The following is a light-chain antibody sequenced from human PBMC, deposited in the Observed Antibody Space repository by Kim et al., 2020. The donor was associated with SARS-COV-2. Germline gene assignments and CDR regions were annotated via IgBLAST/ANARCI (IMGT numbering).Light chain of an antibody. CDR1: SSDIGLYNF. CDR3: TSYTDSASLV. V-gene: IGLV2-14*03. CDR2: DVT. Sequence: QSALTQPASVSGSPGQSITISCTGTSSDIGLYNFVSWYQQYPGKAPKGIIYDVTYRPSGVSSRFSGSKSGNTASLTISGLQPEDEAAYYCTSYTDSASLVFGTGTKVTVL. J-gene: IGLJ1*01.